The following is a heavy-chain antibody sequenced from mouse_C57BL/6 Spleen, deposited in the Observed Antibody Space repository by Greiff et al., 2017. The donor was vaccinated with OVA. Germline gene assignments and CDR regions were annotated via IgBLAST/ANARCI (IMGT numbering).Heavy chain of an antibody. Sequence: QVQLKQSGAELVRPGASVKMSCKASGYTFTSYNMHWVKQTPRQGLEWIGAIYPGNGDTSSNQKFKGKATLTVDKSSSTAYMQLSSLTSEDSAVYFCARNYYGSNAMDYWGQGTSVTVSS. J-gene: IGHJ4*01. V-gene: IGHV1-12*01. D-gene: IGHD1-1*01. CDR2: IYPGNGDT. CDR1: GYTFTSYN. CDR3: ARNYYGSNAMDY.